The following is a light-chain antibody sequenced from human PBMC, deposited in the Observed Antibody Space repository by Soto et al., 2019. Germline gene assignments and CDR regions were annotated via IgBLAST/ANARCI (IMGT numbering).Light chain of an antibody. Sequence: DIQMTQSPSTLSAPVGDRVTITCLASQSISSWLAWYQQKPGKAPKLLIYDASSLESGVPSRFSGSGSGTEFTLTISSLQPDDFATYYCQQYNSYPVTFGQGTKVDIK. J-gene: IGKJ2*01. CDR3: QQYNSYPVT. CDR1: QSISSW. CDR2: DAS. V-gene: IGKV1-5*01.